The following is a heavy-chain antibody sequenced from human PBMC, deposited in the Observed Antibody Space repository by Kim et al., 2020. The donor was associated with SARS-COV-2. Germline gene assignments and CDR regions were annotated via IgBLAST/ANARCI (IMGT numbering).Heavy chain of an antibody. J-gene: IGHJ6*02. D-gene: IGHD3-9*01. V-gene: IGHV3-23*01. Sequence: FTISRDNSKNTLYLQMNSLRAEDTAVYYCAKVGIRYFDWLPLTDIGMDVWGQGTTVTVSS. CDR3: AKVGIRYFDWLPLTDIGMDV.